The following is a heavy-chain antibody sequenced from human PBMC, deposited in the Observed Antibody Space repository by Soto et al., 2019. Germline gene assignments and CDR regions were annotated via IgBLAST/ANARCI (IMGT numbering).Heavy chain of an antibody. CDR3: ARAPHYDILPSYYNYFDF. D-gene: IGHD3-9*01. J-gene: IGHJ4*02. CDR2: IYYSGIT. V-gene: IGHV4-30-4*01. CDR1: GGSINSNYYY. Sequence: SETLSLTCTVSGGSINSNYYYWIWIRQPPGKVLEWIGYIYYSGITYYNPSLKSRLTISLDTSKDQFSLKLSSVTAADTAMYYCARAPHYDILPSYYNYFDFWGQGTLVTVSS.